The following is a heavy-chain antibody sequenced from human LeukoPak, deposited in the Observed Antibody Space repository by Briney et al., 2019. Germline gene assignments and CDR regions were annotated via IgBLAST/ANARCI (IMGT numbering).Heavy chain of an antibody. Sequence: SETLSLTCAVSGGSISSGGYSWSWLRQPPGKGLEWIGNIYDSESTNYNPSLKSRVTMSVDTSKNQFSLKLSSVTAADTAVYYCASTGSYWHFDYWGQGTLVTVSS. V-gene: IGHV4-39*07. CDR3: ASTGSYWHFDY. J-gene: IGHJ4*02. CDR1: GGSISSGGYS. CDR2: IYDSEST. D-gene: IGHD1-26*01.